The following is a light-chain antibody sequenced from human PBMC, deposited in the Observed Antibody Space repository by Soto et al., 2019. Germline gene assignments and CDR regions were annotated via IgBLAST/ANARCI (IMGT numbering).Light chain of an antibody. J-gene: IGLJ2*01. Sequence: QSVLTQPASVSGSPGQSITISCTGTSSDVGGYNYVSWYQQHPGKAPKLIIYDVSNRPSGVSNRFSGSKSGNTASLTISGLQAEDEADYYCSSSTRSDTGVFGGGTKLTVL. V-gene: IGLV2-14*01. CDR3: SSSTRSDTGV. CDR1: SSDVGGYNY. CDR2: DVS.